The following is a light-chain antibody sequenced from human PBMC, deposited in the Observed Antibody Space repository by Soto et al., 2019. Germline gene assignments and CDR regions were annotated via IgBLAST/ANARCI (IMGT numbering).Light chain of an antibody. CDR2: GAS. J-gene: IGKJ4*01. CDR3: QQYGSSPPVT. V-gene: IGKV3-20*01. CDR1: QSVSRSY. Sequence: EIVLTQSPGTLSLSPGERATLSCRASQSVSRSYLAWYQQKPGQAPRLLIYGASSRATGIPDRFSGSGSGTDFTLTISRLEPEDFAVYYCQQYGSSPPVTFGGGTKVELK.